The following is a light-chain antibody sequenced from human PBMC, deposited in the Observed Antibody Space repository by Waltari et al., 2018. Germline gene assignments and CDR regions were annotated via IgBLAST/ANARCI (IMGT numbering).Light chain of an antibody. CDR1: KLGDKY. Sequence: SYELTQPPSVSVSPGQTASITCSGDKLGDKYACWYQPKPGQSPVLVIYQDSKRPSGIPERFSGSNSGKTATLNISGTQAMDEADYYCQAWDSTVVFGGGTKLTVL. J-gene: IGLJ2*01. CDR3: QAWDSTVV. V-gene: IGLV3-1*01. CDR2: QDS.